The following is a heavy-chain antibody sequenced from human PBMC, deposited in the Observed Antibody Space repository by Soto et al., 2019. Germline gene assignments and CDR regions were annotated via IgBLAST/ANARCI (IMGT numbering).Heavy chain of an antibody. Sequence: PGGSLRLSCAASGFTFSSYAMHWVRQAPGKGLEWVAVISYDGSNKYYADSVKGRFTISRDNSKNTLYLQMNSLRAEDTAVYYCAKGSITGTNLAYYYGMDVWGQGTTVTVSS. V-gene: IGHV3-30*18. CDR3: AKGSITGTNLAYYYGMDV. CDR1: GFTFSSYA. CDR2: ISYDGSNK. J-gene: IGHJ6*02. D-gene: IGHD1-7*01.